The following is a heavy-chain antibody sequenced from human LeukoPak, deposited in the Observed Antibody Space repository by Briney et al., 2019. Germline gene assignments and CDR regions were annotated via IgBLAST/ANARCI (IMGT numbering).Heavy chain of an antibody. CDR2: INPNSGGT. CDR3: ARVFRGITMIVGGLELDY. V-gene: IGHV1-2*02. CDR1: GYTFTGYY. Sequence: ASVKVSCKASGYTFTGYYMHWVRQAPGQGLEWMGWINPNSGGTNYAQRFQGRVTMTRDTSISTAYMELSRLKSDDTAVYYCARVFRGITMIVGGLELDYWGQGTLVTVSS. J-gene: IGHJ4*02. D-gene: IGHD3-22*01.